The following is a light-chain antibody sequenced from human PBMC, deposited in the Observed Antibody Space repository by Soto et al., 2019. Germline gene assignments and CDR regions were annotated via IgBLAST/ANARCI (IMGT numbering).Light chain of an antibody. J-gene: IGLJ2*01. CDR1: NSNIGNNY. CDR3: EKLDSSLSAGSVV. CDR2: DND. V-gene: IGLV1-51*01. Sequence: QSVLTQPPSVSAAPGQKVTISCSGSNSNIGNNYVSWYQQLPGTAPKLLIYDNDKRPSGIPDRFSGSKSGTSATLGITGLQTGDDADYYCEKLDSSLSAGSVVFGRGTKLTVL.